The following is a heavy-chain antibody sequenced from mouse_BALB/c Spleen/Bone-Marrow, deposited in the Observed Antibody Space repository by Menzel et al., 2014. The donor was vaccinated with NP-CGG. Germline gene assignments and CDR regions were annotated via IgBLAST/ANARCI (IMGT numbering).Heavy chain of an antibody. Sequence: VQLQQSGAELVKPGASVKLSCTASGFNIKDTYMHWVKQRPEQGLEWIGRIDPANGNTKYDPKFQGKATITADTSSNTAYLQLSSLTSEGTAVYFCAGDGAYWGQGTLVTVSA. J-gene: IGHJ3*01. CDR2: IDPANGNT. D-gene: IGHD3-3*01. CDR1: GFNIKDTY. V-gene: IGHV14-3*02. CDR3: AGDGAY.